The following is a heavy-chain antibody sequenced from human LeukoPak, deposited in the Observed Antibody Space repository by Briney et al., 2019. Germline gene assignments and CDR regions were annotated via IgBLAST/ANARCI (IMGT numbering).Heavy chain of an antibody. CDR1: GYTFTSYG. D-gene: IGHD6-13*01. V-gene: IGHV1-18*01. Sequence: ASVKVSCKPSGYTFTSYGINWVRQAPGQGLEWMGWINTHNANTNYAQKLQGRVIMTTDTSTSTAYMELRSLRSDDTAVYYCAREGEFFRSSSWMGYYFDYWGQGTLVTVSS. CDR3: AREGEFFRSSSWMGYYFDY. J-gene: IGHJ4*02. CDR2: INTHNANT.